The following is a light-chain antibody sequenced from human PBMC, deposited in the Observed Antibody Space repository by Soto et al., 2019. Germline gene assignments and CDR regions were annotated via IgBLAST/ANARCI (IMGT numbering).Light chain of an antibody. CDR3: CSYAGSSSYV. CDR2: EGS. J-gene: IGLJ1*01. Sequence: QSVLTQPASVSGSPGQSITISCTGSSSDVGGYNLVSWYQHHPGKAPKLIIYEGSQQPSGVSNRFFGSKSGNTASLTISGLQAEDEADYHCCSYAGSSSYVFGTGTKLTVL. V-gene: IGLV2-23*01. CDR1: SSDVGGYNL.